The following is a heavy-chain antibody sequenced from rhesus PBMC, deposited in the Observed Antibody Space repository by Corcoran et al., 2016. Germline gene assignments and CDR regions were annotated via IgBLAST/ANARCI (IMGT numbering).Heavy chain of an antibody. J-gene: IGHJ4*01. V-gene: IGHV4-127*01. CDR1: GYSISSGYG. Sequence: QVQLQESGPGLVKPSETLSLTCAVSGYSISSGYGWGWIRQPPGKGLDRIGQIYVGSGSTYYNPSLKSRVTVSKDTSKNQFSLKLSSVTAADTAVYYCAREGRIYSLFYYWGQGVLVTVSS. CDR3: AREGRIYSLFYY. D-gene: IGHD2-27*01. CDR2: IYVGSGST.